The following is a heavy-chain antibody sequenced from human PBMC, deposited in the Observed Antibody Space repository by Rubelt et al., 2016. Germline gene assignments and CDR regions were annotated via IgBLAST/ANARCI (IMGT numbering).Heavy chain of an antibody. V-gene: IGHV5-10-1*03. D-gene: IGHD3-3*01. Sequence: EVQLVQSGAEVQKPGESLRISCKGSGYSFTIYWISWVRQMPGKGLEWVGRIDPSDSYTNYSPSFQGHVTISADKSISTAYLQWSSLKASDTAMYYCAIYDFWSGYYLDYWGQGTLVTVSS. CDR2: IDPSDSYT. CDR3: AIYDFWSGYYLDY. CDR1: GYSFTIYW. J-gene: IGHJ4*02.